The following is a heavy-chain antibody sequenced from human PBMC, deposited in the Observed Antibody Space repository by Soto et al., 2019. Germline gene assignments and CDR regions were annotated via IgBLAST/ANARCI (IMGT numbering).Heavy chain of an antibody. V-gene: IGHV1-8*01. D-gene: IGHD3-10*01. CDR2: INPNSGNI. J-gene: IGHJ4*02. Sequence: ASVKVSCKASGNTFTSCDINWVRQATGHGLEWMGWINPNSGNIGYAQKFQGRVTMTRDTAIRTAYMEVSRLRSGDTAVYYCARGRASGSYYLLDYWGQGTLVTVSS. CDR1: GNTFTSCD. CDR3: ARGRASGSYYLLDY.